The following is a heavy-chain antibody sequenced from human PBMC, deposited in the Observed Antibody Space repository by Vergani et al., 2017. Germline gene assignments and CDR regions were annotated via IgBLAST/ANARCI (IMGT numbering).Heavy chain of an antibody. D-gene: IGHD6-19*01. CDR2: IWYDGSNK. CDR3: TRVPGIAVAGEDL. J-gene: IGHJ4*02. V-gene: IGHV3-33*01. CDR1: GFTFSSYG. Sequence: QVQLVESGGGVVQPGRSLRLSCAASGFTFSSYGMHWVRQAPGKGLEWVAVIWYDGSNKYYADSVKGRFTISRDNSKNTLYLQMNSLKTEDTAVYYCTRVPGIAVAGEDLWGQGTLVTVSS.